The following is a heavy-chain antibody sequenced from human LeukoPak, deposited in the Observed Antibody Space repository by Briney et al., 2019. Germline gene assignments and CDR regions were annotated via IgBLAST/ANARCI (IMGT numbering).Heavy chain of an antibody. V-gene: IGHV3-64*01. D-gene: IGHD3-10*01. CDR3: ARGFRYYGSGIDY. CDR2: ISTNGGST. J-gene: IGHJ4*02. Sequence: PGGSLRLSCAASGFTFSEYSMHWVRQAPGKGLEYVSAISTNGGSTYYANSVKGRFTISRDDPKNTLDLQMGSLRPEDMDVYYCARGFRYYGSGIDYWGQGTLVTVSS. CDR1: GFTFSEYS.